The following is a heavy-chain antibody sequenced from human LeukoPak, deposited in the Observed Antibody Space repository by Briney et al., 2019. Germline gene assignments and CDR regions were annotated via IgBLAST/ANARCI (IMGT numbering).Heavy chain of an antibody. V-gene: IGHV3-30*18. CDR2: ISYDGSNK. CDR3: AKDLQSYGSGSYYIAGAFDI. J-gene: IGHJ3*02. Sequence: PGRSLRLSCAASGFTFSSYGMHWVRQAPGKGLEWVAVISYDGSNKYYADSVKGRFTISRDNSKNTLYLQVNSLRAEDTAVYYCAKDLQSYGSGSYYIAGAFDIWGQGTMVTVSS. CDR1: GFTFSSYG. D-gene: IGHD3-10*01.